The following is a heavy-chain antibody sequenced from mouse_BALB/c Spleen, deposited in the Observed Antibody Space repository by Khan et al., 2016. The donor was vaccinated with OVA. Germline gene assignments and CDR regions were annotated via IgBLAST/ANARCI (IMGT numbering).Heavy chain of an antibody. CDR2: ISNSGNT. CDR3: ASELGRYYAMDY. V-gene: IGHV3-2*02. Sequence: EVKLEESGPGLVKPSQSLSLTCTVTGYSITSDYAWNWIRQFPGNKLEWMGYISNSGNTNYNPSLKSRISITRDTSNNPFFLQLNSVTTEDTATYYCASELGRYYAMDYWGQGTSVTVSS. D-gene: IGHD4-1*01. J-gene: IGHJ4*01. CDR1: GYSITSDYA.